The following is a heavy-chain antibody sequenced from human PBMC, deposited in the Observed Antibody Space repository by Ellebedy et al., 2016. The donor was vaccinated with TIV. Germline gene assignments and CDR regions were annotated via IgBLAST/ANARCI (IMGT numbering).Heavy chain of an antibody. CDR1: GYTFTSYD. D-gene: IGHD3-10*01. Sequence: ASVKVSXXASGYTFTSYDINWVRQATGRGLEWMGWMNPNSGNTGYAQKFQGRVTMTRDTSISTAYMEVSSLRSEDTAVYYCVRFQVRGVMGPWGQGTLVTVSS. J-gene: IGHJ5*02. CDR3: VRFQVRGVMGP. V-gene: IGHV1-8*01. CDR2: MNPNSGNT.